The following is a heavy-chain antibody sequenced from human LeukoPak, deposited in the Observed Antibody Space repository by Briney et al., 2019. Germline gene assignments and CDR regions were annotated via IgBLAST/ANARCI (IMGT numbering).Heavy chain of an antibody. J-gene: IGHJ1*01. CDR1: GFTFSRYA. Sequence: LRLSCAASGFTFSRYAMRGVRQAPGKGLEWVSAISGSVLITYYPVSVKGPFTISPHNSKNPLYLQINSLRADDTAVYYCAKLEGDTVTSYLIPLRYFQHWGQGTLVTVSS. CDR3: AKLEGDTVTSYLIPLRYFQH. V-gene: IGHV3-23*01. CDR2: ISGSVLIT. D-gene: IGHD4-17*01.